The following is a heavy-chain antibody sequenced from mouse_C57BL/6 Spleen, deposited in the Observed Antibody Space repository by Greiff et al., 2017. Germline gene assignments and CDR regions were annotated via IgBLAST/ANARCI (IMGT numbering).Heavy chain of an antibody. Sequence: EVQLQQSGPELVKPGASVKISCKASGYTFTDYYMNWVKQSHGKSLEWIGDINPNNGGTSYNQKFKGKATLTVDKSSSTAYMQLSSLTSEDSAVYYCARWALGLDYWGQGTTLTVSS. CDR2: INPNNGGT. V-gene: IGHV1-26*01. CDR1: GYTFTDYY. D-gene: IGHD4-1*01. J-gene: IGHJ2*01. CDR3: ARWALGLDY.